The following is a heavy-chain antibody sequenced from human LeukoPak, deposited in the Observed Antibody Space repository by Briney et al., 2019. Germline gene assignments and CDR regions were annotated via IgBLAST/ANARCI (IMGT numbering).Heavy chain of an antibody. CDR2: IKSKTDGGTT. CDR3: ARVFGDTLGWDYMDV. V-gene: IGHV3-15*01. Sequence: GGSLRLSCAASGFTFSNAWMSWVRQAPGKGLEWVGRIKSKTDGGTTDYAAPVKGRFTISRDDSKNSLYLQMSSLKTEDTAVYYCARVFGDTLGWDYMDVWGKGTTVTVSS. J-gene: IGHJ6*03. D-gene: IGHD2-21*02. CDR1: GFTFSNAW.